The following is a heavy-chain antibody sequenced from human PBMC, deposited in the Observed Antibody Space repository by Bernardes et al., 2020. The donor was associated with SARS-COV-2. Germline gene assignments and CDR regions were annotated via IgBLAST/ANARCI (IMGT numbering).Heavy chain of an antibody. Sequence: GGSLRLSCAASGFTFSSYWLHWVRQAPGKGLVWVSRINTDGSYTSYADSVKGRFTISRDNAKNALYLQMNRLRAEDTAVYYCASRRRDCSCGSCYPPDYWGQGTLVTVSS. D-gene: IGHD2-15*01. J-gene: IGHJ4*02. V-gene: IGHV3-74*01. CDR2: INTDGSYT. CDR1: GFTFSSYW. CDR3: ASRRRDCSCGSCYPPDY.